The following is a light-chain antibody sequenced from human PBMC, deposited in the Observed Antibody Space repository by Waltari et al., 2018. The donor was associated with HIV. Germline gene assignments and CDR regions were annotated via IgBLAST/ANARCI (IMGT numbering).Light chain of an antibody. V-gene: IGLV2-14*01. CDR1: YSDVGGYNY. Sequence: QSALTQPASVSGSPGQSITISCTGTYSDVGGYNYVSWFQQRPGKAPKLIVYEVTHRPSGVSNRFSASKSGNPASLTISGVQAEDEADYYCSSYTSSSTLVFGGGTKLTVL. CDR3: SSYTSSSTLV. J-gene: IGLJ2*01. CDR2: EVT.